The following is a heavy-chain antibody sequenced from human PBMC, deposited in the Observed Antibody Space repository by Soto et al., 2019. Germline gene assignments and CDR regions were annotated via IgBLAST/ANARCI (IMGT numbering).Heavy chain of an antibody. CDR2: IYPGDSDT. J-gene: IGHJ4*02. CDR3: ARLNPVENNSIDY. Sequence: PGESLKISCMGSGYSFTSYWIGWVRQMSGKGVEWVGIIYPGDSDTRYSPSFQGQATIAADKSISTAYLQWSSQKASDTAMYYCARLNPVENNSIDYWGQGTLVTVS. V-gene: IGHV5-51*01. D-gene: IGHD3-22*01. CDR1: GYSFTSYW.